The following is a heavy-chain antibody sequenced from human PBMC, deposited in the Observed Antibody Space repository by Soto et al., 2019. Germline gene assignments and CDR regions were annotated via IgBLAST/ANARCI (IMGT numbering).Heavy chain of an antibody. D-gene: IGHD1-1*01. J-gene: IGHJ4*02. V-gene: IGHV1-8*01. CDR2: MNPNSGDT. CDR1: GCTFSDHD. CDR3: ARVGGDWNDDYFDH. Sequence: QVQLVQSGAEVKKPGASVKVSCKASGCTFSDHDINWVRQASGQGPEWLGWMNPNSGDTGYAQNFQGRVTMTRDTSKRTAYMELSSLRSEDTAVYYCARVGGDWNDDYFDHWGQGTLVTVSS.